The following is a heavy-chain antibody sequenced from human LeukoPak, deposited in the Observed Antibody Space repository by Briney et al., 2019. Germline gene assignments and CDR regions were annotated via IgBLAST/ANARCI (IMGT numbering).Heavy chain of an antibody. D-gene: IGHD3-3*01. J-gene: IGHJ3*02. CDR2: ICSSSSYI. V-gene: IGHV3-21*01. CDR3: ARGVGELRFLEWSFDI. CDR1: GFTLNSYS. Sequence: PGGALRLSFACSGFTLNSYSLNWVRPAPGKGLEWVSSICSSSSYIYYADSVKRRFTVSRDNAKNSLYLQMNSLRAEDTAVYYCARGVGELRFLEWSFDIWGQGTMATVSS.